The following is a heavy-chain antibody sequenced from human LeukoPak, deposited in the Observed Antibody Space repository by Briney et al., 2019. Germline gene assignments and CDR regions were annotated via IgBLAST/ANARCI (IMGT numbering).Heavy chain of an antibody. J-gene: IGHJ4*02. D-gene: IGHD6-13*01. Sequence: GGSLRLSCAASGFTFSSYAMSWVRQAPGKGLEWVSAISGSGDSTYYADSVKGRFTISRDNSKNTLYLQMNSLRAEDTAVYYCAKVGQQLVRELDYWGQGTLVTVSS. CDR2: ISGSGDST. CDR3: AKVGQQLVRELDY. CDR1: GFTFSSYA. V-gene: IGHV3-23*01.